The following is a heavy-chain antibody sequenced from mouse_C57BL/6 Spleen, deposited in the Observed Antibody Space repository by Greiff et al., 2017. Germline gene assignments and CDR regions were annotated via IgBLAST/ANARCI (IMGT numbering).Heavy chain of an antibody. CDR3: ARRGNWAGDY. D-gene: IGHD4-1*01. CDR1: GFTFSDYG. Sequence: EVQRVESGGGLVKPGGSLKLSCAASGFTFSDYGMHWVRQAPEKGLEWVAYISSGSSTIYYADTVTGRFTISRDNAKNTLFRQMTSLRSEDTARYYCARRGNWAGDYWCQGTTLTVSS. V-gene: IGHV5-17*01. CDR2: ISSGSSTI. J-gene: IGHJ2*01.